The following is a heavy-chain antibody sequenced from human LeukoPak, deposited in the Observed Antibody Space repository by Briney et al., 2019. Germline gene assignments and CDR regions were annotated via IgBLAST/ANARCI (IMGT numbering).Heavy chain of an antibody. J-gene: IGHJ4*02. D-gene: IGHD2-2*01. Sequence: VASVKVSCKASGYTFTSYGISWVRQAPGQGLEWMGWISAYNGNTNYAQKLQGRVTMTTDTSTSTAYMELRSLRSDDTAVYYCARGGPGYCSSTSCYGDYDYWRQGTLVTVSS. CDR1: GYTFTSYG. CDR3: ARGGPGYCSSTSCYGDYDY. V-gene: IGHV1-18*01. CDR2: ISAYNGNT.